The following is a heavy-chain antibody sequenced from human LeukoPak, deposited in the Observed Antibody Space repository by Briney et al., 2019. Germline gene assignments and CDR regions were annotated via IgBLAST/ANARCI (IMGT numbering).Heavy chain of an antibody. J-gene: IGHJ4*02. Sequence: GGSQRLSCAASGFTFSSYWMHWVRQAPGKGLVWVSRIISDGSSTSYADSVKGRFTISRDNAKNTLFLQMNSLRAEDTAVYYCARARFGWNDVLGIDYWGQGTLVTVSS. CDR1: GFTFSSYW. V-gene: IGHV3-74*01. CDR3: ARARFGWNDVLGIDY. D-gene: IGHD1-1*01. CDR2: IISDGSST.